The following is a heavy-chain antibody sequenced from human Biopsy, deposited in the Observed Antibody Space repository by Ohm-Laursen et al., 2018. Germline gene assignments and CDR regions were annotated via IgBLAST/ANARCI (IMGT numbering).Heavy chain of an antibody. Sequence: TLSLTSSVFSGSDRGFYWSCIPQPPGQGLVWIGYFYCTRCTDYNPSLQSRVTISVDTSKNHFPLRLRSVTPADTAIYYRARDRGFYSDRTVPGYFDLWGRGTLVTVSS. V-gene: IGHV4-59*02. CDR1: SGSDRGFY. CDR2: FYCTRCT. J-gene: IGHJ2*01. CDR3: ARDRGFYSDRTVPGYFDL. D-gene: IGHD3-22*01.